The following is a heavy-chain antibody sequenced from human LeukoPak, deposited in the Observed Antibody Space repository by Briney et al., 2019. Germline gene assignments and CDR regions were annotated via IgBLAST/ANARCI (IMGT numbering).Heavy chain of an antibody. V-gene: IGHV1-18*01. Sequence: GASVKVSCKASGYTFTTYGITWVRQAPGQGLEWMGWISAYNGNTNYAQKFQGRVTMTTDTSTSTAYMELRSLRSDDTAMYYCARALVDGYKELGYWGQGTPVTVSS. D-gene: IGHD5-24*01. J-gene: IGHJ4*02. CDR2: ISAYNGNT. CDR1: GYTFTTYG. CDR3: ARALVDGYKELGY.